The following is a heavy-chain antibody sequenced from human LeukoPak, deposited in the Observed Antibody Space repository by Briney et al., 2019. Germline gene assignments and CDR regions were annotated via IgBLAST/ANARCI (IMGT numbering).Heavy chain of an antibody. D-gene: IGHD3-9*01. J-gene: IGHJ6*02. V-gene: IGHV4-59*01. CDR2: IYYSGST. Sequence: PSETLSLTCTVSGGSISSYYWSWIRQPPGKGLEWIGYIYYSGSTNYNPSLKSRVTISVDTSKNQFSLKLSSVTAADTAVYYCARDRALYYDILTGPYYYGMDVWGQGTTVTVS. CDR3: ARDRALYYDILTGPYYYGMDV. CDR1: GGSISSYY.